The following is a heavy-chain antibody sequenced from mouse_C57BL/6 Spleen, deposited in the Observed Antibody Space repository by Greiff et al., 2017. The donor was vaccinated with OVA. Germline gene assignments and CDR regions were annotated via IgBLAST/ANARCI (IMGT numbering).Heavy chain of an antibody. V-gene: IGHV1-80*01. Sequence: VMLVESGAELVKPGASVKISCKASGYAFSSYWMNWVKQRPGKGLEWIGQIYPGDGDTNYNGKFKGKATLTADKSSSTAYMQLCSLTSEDSAVYFCAREKIVVARYFDVWGTGTTVTVSS. D-gene: IGHD1-1*01. CDR2: IYPGDGDT. CDR3: AREKIVVARYFDV. CDR1: GYAFSSYW. J-gene: IGHJ1*03.